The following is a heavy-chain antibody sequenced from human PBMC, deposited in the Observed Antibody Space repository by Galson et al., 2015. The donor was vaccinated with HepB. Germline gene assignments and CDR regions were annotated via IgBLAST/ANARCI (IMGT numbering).Heavy chain of an antibody. Sequence: SLRLSCAASGFTFSGSAMHWVRQASGKGLEWVGRIRSKANSYATAYAASVKGRFTISRDDSKNTAYLQMNSLKTEDTAVYYCTRQRDFLRVYIYYYYMDVWGKGTTVTVSS. CDR2: IRSKANSYAT. D-gene: IGHD2-8*01. V-gene: IGHV3-73*01. CDR1: GFTFSGSA. J-gene: IGHJ6*03. CDR3: TRQRDFLRVYIYYYYMDV.